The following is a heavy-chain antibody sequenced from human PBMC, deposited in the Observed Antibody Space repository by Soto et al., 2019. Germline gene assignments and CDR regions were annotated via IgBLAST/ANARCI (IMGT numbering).Heavy chain of an antibody. J-gene: IGHJ2*01. CDR1: GYTFNDYG. CDR3: ARCYCSVGSCYTCWHFDL. D-gene: IGHD2-15*01. Sequence: QVPLVQSGAEVKKPGASVRVSCKASGYTFNDYGISWVRQAPGQGLEWMGWIGPYEGVTNHAQTFQGRVTMTVDTSTTTADMELRSLRSDDTVLYYCARCYCSVGSCYTCWHFDLWGPGTLVTVTA. V-gene: IGHV1-18*01. CDR2: IGPYEGVT.